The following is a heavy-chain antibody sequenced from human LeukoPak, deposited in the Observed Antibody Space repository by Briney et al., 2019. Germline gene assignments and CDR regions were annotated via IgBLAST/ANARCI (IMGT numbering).Heavy chain of an antibody. V-gene: IGHV3-74*01. Sequence: PGGSLRLSCAASGFSFSDYWMLWVRQAPGKGLLWVSRVKGDGSGITYADSVKGRFTISRDNAKSTLYLQMNSLRVGDTAVYYCARDYWGSGDYWGQGTLVTVSS. CDR2: VKGDGSGI. J-gene: IGHJ4*02. CDR1: GFSFSDYW. CDR3: ARDYWGSGDY. D-gene: IGHD7-27*01.